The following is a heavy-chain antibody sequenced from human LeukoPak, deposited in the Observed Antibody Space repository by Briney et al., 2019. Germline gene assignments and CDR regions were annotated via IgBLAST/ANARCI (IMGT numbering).Heavy chain of an antibody. CDR2: IIPILGIA. J-gene: IGHJ3*02. CDR1: GGTFSSYA. Sequence: ASVKVSCKASGGTFSSYAISWVRQAPGQGLEWMGRIIPILGIANYAQKFQSRVTITADKSTSTAYMELSSLRSEDTAVYYCARDGYNFRAAFDIWGQGTMVTVSS. V-gene: IGHV1-69*04. D-gene: IGHD5-24*01. CDR3: ARDGYNFRAAFDI.